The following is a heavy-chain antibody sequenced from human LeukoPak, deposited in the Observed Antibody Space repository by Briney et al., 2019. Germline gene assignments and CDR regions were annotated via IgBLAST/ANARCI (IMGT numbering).Heavy chain of an antibody. Sequence: SETLSLTCAVYGGSFSGYYWGWIRQPPEKGLEWIGSIYSSGSTYYNPSLKSRIKMSVDTSKNQFSVNLNSVTAADTAFYYCARRRIPATITGSKLSSRFDTWGQGTLVTVSS. CDR2: IYSSGST. J-gene: IGHJ1*01. CDR1: GGSFSGYY. CDR3: ARRRIPATITGSKLSSRFDT. D-gene: IGHD5-12*01. V-gene: IGHV4-34*01.